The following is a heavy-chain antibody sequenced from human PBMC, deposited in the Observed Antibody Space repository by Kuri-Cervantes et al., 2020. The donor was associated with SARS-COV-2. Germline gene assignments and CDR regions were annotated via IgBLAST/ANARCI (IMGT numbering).Heavy chain of an antibody. CDR3: ARDRWDAILDY. V-gene: IGHV1-18*01. Sequence: ASVKVSCKASGGTFSSYAISWVRQALGQGLEWMGWISAYNLKTIYAQKVQDRVTMTVDTSTDTAFMEVRSLRSDDTAVYYCARDRWDAILDYWGQGTLVTVSS. CDR1: GGTFSSYA. CDR2: ISAYNLKT. D-gene: IGHD1-26*01. J-gene: IGHJ4*02.